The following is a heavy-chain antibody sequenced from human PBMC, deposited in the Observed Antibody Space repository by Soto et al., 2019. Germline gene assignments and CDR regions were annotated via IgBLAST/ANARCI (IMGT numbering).Heavy chain of an antibody. CDR2: FDPEDGET. Sequence: RQAPGKGLEWMGGFDPEDGETIYAQKFQGRVTMTEDTSTDTAYMELSSLRSEDTAVYYCATGPLLRFLEWSPLYGMDVWGQGTTVTVSS. D-gene: IGHD3-3*01. V-gene: IGHV1-24*01. J-gene: IGHJ6*02. CDR3: ATGPLLRFLEWSPLYGMDV.